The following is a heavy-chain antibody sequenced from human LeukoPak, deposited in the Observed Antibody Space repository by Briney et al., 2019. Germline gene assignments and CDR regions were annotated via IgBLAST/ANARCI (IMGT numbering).Heavy chain of an antibody. CDR3: WFGRWPNFDY. Sequence: GGSLRLSCAASEFTFSNAWMSWVRQAPGKGLEWIGRIESKTNGGTTHYNAPVKGRFTISGDDSKNTLYLQMNSLKTEDTAVYYCWFGRWPNFDYWGQGTRVTVSS. CDR1: EFTFSNAW. D-gene: IGHD3-16*01. J-gene: IGHJ4*02. CDR2: IESKTNGGTT. V-gene: IGHV3-15*04.